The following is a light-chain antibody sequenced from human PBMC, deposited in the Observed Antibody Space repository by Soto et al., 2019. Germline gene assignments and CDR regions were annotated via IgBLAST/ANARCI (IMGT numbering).Light chain of an antibody. CDR3: QQYTGPPTA. V-gene: IGKV3-20*01. CDR1: QSVSTSY. Sequence: EIVLTQSPGTLSLSPGERATLSCRASQSVSTSYVAWYQQKFGQAPRLLIYDAFSRATGIPDRFSASGSGTDFTLTISRLEPEDFAVYYCQQYTGPPTAFGQGTRLEIK. J-gene: IGKJ5*01. CDR2: DAF.